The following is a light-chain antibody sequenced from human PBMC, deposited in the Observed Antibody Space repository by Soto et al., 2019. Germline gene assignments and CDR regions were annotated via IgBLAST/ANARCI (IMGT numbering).Light chain of an antibody. CDR3: QQIFNTPYT. J-gene: IGKJ2*01. V-gene: IGKV1-39*01. Sequence: DIQMTQSPSSLSASVGDRVTIACRASQSISSYLNWYQQKPGKAPSLLIYAASSLRSGVPSRFSGSGSGTDFTLTISSLQPEDFATYYCQQIFNTPYTFGQGTKLDIK. CDR1: QSISSY. CDR2: AAS.